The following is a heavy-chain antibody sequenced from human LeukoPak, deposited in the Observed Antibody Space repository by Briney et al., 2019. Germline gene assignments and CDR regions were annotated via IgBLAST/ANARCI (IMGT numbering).Heavy chain of an antibody. Sequence: GASVTVSFKASGYTFTGYGISWVRQAPGQGLEWMGWISAYNGNTNYAQKLQGRVTMTTDTSTSTAYMELRSLRSDDTAVYYCARDPGYGDFLNFDYWGQGTLVTVSS. D-gene: IGHD4-17*01. CDR3: ARDPGYGDFLNFDY. J-gene: IGHJ4*02. CDR1: GYTFTGYG. V-gene: IGHV1-18*01. CDR2: ISAYNGNT.